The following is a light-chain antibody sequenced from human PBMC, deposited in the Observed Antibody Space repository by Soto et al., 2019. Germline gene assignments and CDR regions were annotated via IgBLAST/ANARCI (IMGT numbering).Light chain of an antibody. CDR3: SAWDDGLNVVV. V-gene: IGLV1-44*01. CDR2: SNN. CDR1: SSNVGSYT. J-gene: IGLJ2*01. Sequence: QSLLTQPRSASGTPGQRVTISCSGSSSNVGSYTVHWYQQLPGTAPKHLIYSNNQRPSAVPDRFSGSKSGSSASLAISGLQSEDEADDYCSAWDDGLNVVVFGGGTQLTVL.